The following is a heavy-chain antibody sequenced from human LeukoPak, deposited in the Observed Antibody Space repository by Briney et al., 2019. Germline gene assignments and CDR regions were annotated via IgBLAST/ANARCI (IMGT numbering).Heavy chain of an antibody. CDR1: GVSISSSSYY. CDR2: IYYSGST. Sequence: SETLSLTCTVSGVSISSSSYYWSWLRQPPGKGLEWLVYIYYSGSTNYNPSLKRRVTISVGTSKNQFSLKLSSVTAADTAAYYCARGSDGYSYGPYYYYYYMDVWGKGTTVTVSS. CDR3: ARGSDGYSYGPYYYYYYMDV. V-gene: IGHV4-61*01. J-gene: IGHJ6*03. D-gene: IGHD5-18*01.